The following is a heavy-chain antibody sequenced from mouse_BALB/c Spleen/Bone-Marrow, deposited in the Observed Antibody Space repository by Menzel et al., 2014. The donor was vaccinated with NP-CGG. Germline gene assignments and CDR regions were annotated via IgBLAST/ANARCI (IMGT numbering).Heavy chain of an antibody. CDR2: INPDSSTI. CDR3: ARLYYYGNFDY. D-gene: IGHD1-1*01. Sequence: EVKLLESGGGLVQPGGSLKLSCVASGFDFSRYWMSWVRQAPGNGLEWIGEINPDSSTINYTPSLKDKFIISRDNAKNTLYLQMSKVRSEDTALYYCARLYYYGNFDYWGQGTTLTVSS. V-gene: IGHV4-1*02. J-gene: IGHJ2*01. CDR1: GFDFSRYW.